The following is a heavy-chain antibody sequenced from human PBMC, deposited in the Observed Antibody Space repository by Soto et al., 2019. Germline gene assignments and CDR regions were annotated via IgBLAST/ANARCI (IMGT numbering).Heavy chain of an antibody. D-gene: IGHD3-10*01. CDR1: GYSFSIYW. V-gene: IGHV5-51*01. CDR2: IYPGDSDT. CDR3: ARQDGSGIYYFDS. Sequence: PGESLKISCKVSGYSFSIYWIAWVRHMPGKGLEWMGIIYPGDSDTRYSPSFQGQVTISADKSINTAYLQWSSLKASDTAMYYCARQDGSGIYYFDSWGHGTLVTAS. J-gene: IGHJ4*01.